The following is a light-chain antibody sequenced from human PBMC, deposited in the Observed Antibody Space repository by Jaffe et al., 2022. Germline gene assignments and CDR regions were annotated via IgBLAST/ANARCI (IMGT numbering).Light chain of an antibody. CDR1: SSDVGGYNN. CDR3: CSYAGSNNFDVV. J-gene: IGLJ2*01. Sequence: QSALTQPPSASGSPGQSVTISCTGTSSDVGGYNNVSWYQRHPGEAPKLMIFDVSKRPSGVPDRFSGSKSGNTASLTVSGLQAEDEADYYCCSYAGSNNFDVVFGGGTKLTVL. V-gene: IGLV2-8*01. CDR2: DVS.